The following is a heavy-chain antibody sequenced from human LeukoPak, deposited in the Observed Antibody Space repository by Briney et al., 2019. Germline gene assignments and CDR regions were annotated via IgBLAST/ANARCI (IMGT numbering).Heavy chain of an antibody. J-gene: IGHJ4*02. Sequence: SETLSLTCAVYGGSFSGYYWGWIRQPPGKGLEWIGSIYYSGSTYYNPSLKSRVTISVDTSKNQFSLKLSSVTAADTAVYYCARQPSEYYYDSSGYHGYFDYWGQGTLVTVSS. CDR3: ARQPSEYYYDSSGYHGYFDY. CDR2: IYYSGST. CDR1: GGSFSGYY. V-gene: IGHV4-39*01. D-gene: IGHD3-22*01.